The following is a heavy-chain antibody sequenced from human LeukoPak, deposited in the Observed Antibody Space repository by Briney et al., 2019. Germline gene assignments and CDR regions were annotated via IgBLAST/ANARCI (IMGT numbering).Heavy chain of an antibody. CDR3: AKGPYSSVSSFDY. V-gene: IGHV3-23*01. CDR2: ISASGGST. CDR1: GFTFSSYA. J-gene: IGHJ4*02. Sequence: GGSLRLSCAGSGFTFSSYAMGWVRQAPGKGLEWVSTISASGGSTYYADSVKGRFTISRDNSKNTLYLQMNSLRAEDTAVYYCAKGPYSSVSSFDYRGQGTLVTVSS. D-gene: IGHD6-25*01.